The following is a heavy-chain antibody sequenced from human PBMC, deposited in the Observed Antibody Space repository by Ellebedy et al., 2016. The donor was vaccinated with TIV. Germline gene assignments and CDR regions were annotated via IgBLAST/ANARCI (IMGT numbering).Heavy chain of an antibody. CDR1: GGSISSSDYY. Sequence: SETLSLTCTVSGGSISSSDYYWSWIRQPPGKGLEWIGYIYYSGITYYNPSLKSRITVSVDTSKNQFSLKLSSATAADTAVYYCATYSMGRLDYWGQGTLVTVSS. CDR2: IYYSGIT. CDR3: ATYSMGRLDY. J-gene: IGHJ4*02. V-gene: IGHV4-30-4*01. D-gene: IGHD1-1*01.